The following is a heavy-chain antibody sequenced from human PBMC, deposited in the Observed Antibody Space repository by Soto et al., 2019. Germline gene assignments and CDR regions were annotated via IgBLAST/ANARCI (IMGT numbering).Heavy chain of an antibody. Sequence: SETLSLTCTVSGGSISSGGYYWGWIRQPPGKGLEWIGSIYYSGSTYYNPSLKSRVTISVDTSKNQFSLKLSSVTAADTAVYYCAGLETGYPRQGYGMDVWGQGTTVTVSS. CDR2: IYYSGST. CDR1: GGSISSGGYY. V-gene: IGHV4-39*01. J-gene: IGHJ6*02. D-gene: IGHD3-9*01. CDR3: AGLETGYPRQGYGMDV.